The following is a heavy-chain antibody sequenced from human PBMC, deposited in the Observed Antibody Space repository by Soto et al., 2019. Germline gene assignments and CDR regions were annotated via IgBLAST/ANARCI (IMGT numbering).Heavy chain of an antibody. J-gene: IGHJ5*02. CDR2: INPNSGGT. D-gene: IGHD1-26*01. Sequence: ASVKVSCKASGYTFTGYYMHWVRQAPGQGLEWMGWINPNSGGTNYAQKFQGRVTMTRDTSISTAYMELSRLRAEDTAVNYCTRNRAKFDTWGQGTPVTVSS. CDR3: TRNRAKFDT. CDR1: GYTFTGYY. V-gene: IGHV1-2*02.